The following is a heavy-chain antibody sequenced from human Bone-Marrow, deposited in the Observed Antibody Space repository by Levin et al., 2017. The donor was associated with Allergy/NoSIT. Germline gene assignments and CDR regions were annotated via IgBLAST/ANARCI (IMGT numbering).Heavy chain of an antibody. CDR1: GFTFRQYV. D-gene: IGHD3-10*01. CDR2: ISIIGGSA. V-gene: IGHV3-23*01. Sequence: GGSLRLSCEASGFTFRQYVMSWVRRAPGKGLEWVSAISIIGGSAYYAASVEGRFVVSRDDSQTMVYLQMNSLEFQDTAVYFCAKHLPAEVLGASCDSWGRGTLVTVSS. CDR3: AKHLPAEVLGASCDS. J-gene: IGHJ5*01.